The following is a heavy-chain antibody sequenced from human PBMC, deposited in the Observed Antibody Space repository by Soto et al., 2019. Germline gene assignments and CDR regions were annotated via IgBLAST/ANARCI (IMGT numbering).Heavy chain of an antibody. CDR3: ARHLIAARGFDY. D-gene: IGHD6-6*01. CDR2: IYYSGST. V-gene: IGHV4-39*01. J-gene: IGHJ4*02. CDR1: GGSISSSSYY. Sequence: SETLSLTCTVSGGSISSSSYYWGWIRQPPGKGLEWIGSIYYSGSTYYNPSLKSGVTISVDTSKNQFSLKLSSVTAADTAVYYCARHLIAARGFDYWGQGTLVTVSS.